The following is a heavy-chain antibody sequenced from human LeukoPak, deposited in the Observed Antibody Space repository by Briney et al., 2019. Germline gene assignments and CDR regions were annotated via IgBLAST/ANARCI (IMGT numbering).Heavy chain of an antibody. V-gene: IGHV3-23*01. CDR2: IISNSGST. CDR3: AKGSSSGWYSSYFDY. Sequence: GGSLRLSCTASGFTLSSYAMIWVRQAPGKGLEWVSAIISNSGSTYYADSVKGRFTISRDNSKNTLYLQMNSLRAEDTAVYFCAKGSSSGWYSSYFDYWGKGTLVTVSS. D-gene: IGHD6-19*01. J-gene: IGHJ4*02. CDR1: GFTLSSYA.